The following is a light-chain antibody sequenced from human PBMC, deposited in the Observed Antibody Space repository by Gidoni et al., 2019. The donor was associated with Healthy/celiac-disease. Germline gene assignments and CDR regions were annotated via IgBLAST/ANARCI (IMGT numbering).Light chain of an antibody. V-gene: IGKV1-27*01. CDR3: QKYNSAPT. CDR1: QGISNY. J-gene: IGKJ4*01. CDR2: AAS. Sequence: DIQMTQSPSSLSASVGDRVTITCRASQGISNYLAWYQQKPGKVPKLLIYAASTLQSGVPSRFSCSGSVTDFPLTISSLQPEVVATYYCQKYNSAPTFGGGTKVEIK.